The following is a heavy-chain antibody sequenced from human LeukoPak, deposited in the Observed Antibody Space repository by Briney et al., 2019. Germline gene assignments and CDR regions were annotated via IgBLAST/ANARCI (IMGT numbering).Heavy chain of an antibody. Sequence: AGVSLRLSCAASGFTVSSNYMSWVRQAPGKGLEWVSVIYSGGSTYYADSVKGRFTISRDNSKNTLYLQMNSLRAEDTAVYYCARGSYYDSSGYPTDAFDIWGQGTMVTVSS. CDR1: GFTVSSNY. CDR2: IYSGGST. V-gene: IGHV3-53*01. J-gene: IGHJ3*02. CDR3: ARGSYYDSSGYPTDAFDI. D-gene: IGHD3-22*01.